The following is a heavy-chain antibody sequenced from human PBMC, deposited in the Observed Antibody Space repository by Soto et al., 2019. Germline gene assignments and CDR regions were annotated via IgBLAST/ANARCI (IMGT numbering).Heavy chain of an antibody. CDR2: IYYTGET. V-gene: IGHV4-31*03. Sequence: QVQLQEWGPGLVKPSQTLSLTCTVSGVSISRGGSYWGWVRPHPGKGLEWVGYIYYTGETFFNPSLESRLTMSADTSMNQFSLNLSSVTAADTAVYYCARSLVGAQSPTDSWGQGTLVTVSA. CDR3: ARSLVGAQSPTDS. J-gene: IGHJ4*02. D-gene: IGHD1-26*01. CDR1: GVSISRGGSY.